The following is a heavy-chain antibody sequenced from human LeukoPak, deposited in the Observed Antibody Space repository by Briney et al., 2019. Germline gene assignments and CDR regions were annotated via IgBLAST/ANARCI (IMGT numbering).Heavy chain of an antibody. CDR2: ISSSSSYI. CDR3: ARGENNYGYYYFDY. CDR1: GFTFSSYS. V-gene: IGHV3-21*01. D-gene: IGHD4-17*01. J-gene: IGHJ4*02. Sequence: PGGSLRLSCAASGFTFSSYSMNWVRQAQGKGLEWVSSISSSSSYIYYADSVKGRFTISRDNAKNSLYLQMNSLRAEDTAVYYCARGENNYGYYYFDYWGQGTLVTVSS.